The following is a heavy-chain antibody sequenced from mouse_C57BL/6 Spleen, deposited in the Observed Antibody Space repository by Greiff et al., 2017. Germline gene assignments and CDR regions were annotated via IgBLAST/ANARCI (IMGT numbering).Heavy chain of an antibody. D-gene: IGHD2-5*01. V-gene: IGHV14-1*01. CDR3: TRSYYSNYGWFAY. J-gene: IGHJ3*01. CDR2: IDPEDGDT. CDR1: GFNIKDYY. Sequence: EVHLVASGAELVRPGASVKLSCTASGFNIKDYYMHWVKQRPEQGLEWIGRIDPEDGDTEYAPKFQGKATMTADTSSNTAYLQLSSLTSEDTAVYYCTRSYYSNYGWFAYWGQGTLVTVSA.